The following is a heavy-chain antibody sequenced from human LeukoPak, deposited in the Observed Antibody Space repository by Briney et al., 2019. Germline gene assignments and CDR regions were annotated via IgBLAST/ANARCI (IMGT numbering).Heavy chain of an antibody. V-gene: IGHV1-24*01. D-gene: IGHD1-26*01. Sequence: ASVKVSCKVSGYTFTELSMHWVRQAPGKGLEWMGGFDPEDGETIYAQKFQGRVTMTEDTSTDTAYMELSSLRSEDTAVYYCATTYDLVGATEYWGQGTLVTVSS. CDR1: GYTFTELS. CDR2: FDPEDGET. CDR3: ATTYDLVGATEY. J-gene: IGHJ4*02.